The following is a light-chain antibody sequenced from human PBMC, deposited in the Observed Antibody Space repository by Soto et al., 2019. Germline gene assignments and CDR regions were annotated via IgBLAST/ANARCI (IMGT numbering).Light chain of an antibody. CDR2: DAS. V-gene: IGKV3-11*01. Sequence: EIVLTQSPATLSLSPGERATLSCRASQSVSSYLAWYQQKPGQAPRLLIYDASNRATGIPTRFSGSGSGTDFTLPISSQAPEDFAVYYCQQRSNWPPYTFGQGTKREI. CDR3: QQRSNWPPYT. CDR1: QSVSSY. J-gene: IGKJ2*01.